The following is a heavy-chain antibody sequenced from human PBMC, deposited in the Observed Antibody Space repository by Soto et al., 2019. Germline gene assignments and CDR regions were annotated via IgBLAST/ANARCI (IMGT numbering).Heavy chain of an antibody. CDR2: IKSKTDGGTT. CDR3: TTPVYCSSNSCQGFY. Sequence: EVQLVESGGGLVKPGGSLRLSCAASGFTFSNAWMSWVRQAPGKGLEWVGRIKSKTDGGTTDYAAPVKGRFTISRDDSKNTLYLQMNSLKTEDTAVYYCTTPVYCSSNSCQGFYWGQGTLVTVSS. CDR1: GFTFSNAW. V-gene: IGHV3-15*01. J-gene: IGHJ4*02. D-gene: IGHD2-2*01.